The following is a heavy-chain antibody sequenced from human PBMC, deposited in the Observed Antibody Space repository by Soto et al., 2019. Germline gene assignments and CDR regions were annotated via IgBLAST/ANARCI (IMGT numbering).Heavy chain of an antibody. Sequence: ASVKFSCKASGYTFTGYYMHWVRQAPGQGLEWMGWINPNSGGTNYAQKFQGWVTMTRDTSISTAYMELSRLRSDDTAVYYCARGSEMATVTYPFDYWGQGTLAPSPQ. J-gene: IGHJ4*02. D-gene: IGHD4-4*01. V-gene: IGHV1-2*04. CDR1: GYTFTGYY. CDR3: ARGSEMATVTYPFDY. CDR2: INPNSGGT.